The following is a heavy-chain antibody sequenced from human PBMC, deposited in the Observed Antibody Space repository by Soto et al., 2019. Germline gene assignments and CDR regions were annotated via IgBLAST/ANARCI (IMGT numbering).Heavy chain of an antibody. Sequence: GGSLRLSCAASGFTFSSYGMHWVRQAPGKGLEWVAVIWYDGSNKYYADSVKGRFTISRDNSKNTLYLQMNSLRAEDTAVYYCARGEPPGYDSSGYYYHWGQGTLVTVSS. J-gene: IGHJ5*02. D-gene: IGHD3-22*01. CDR2: IWYDGSNK. V-gene: IGHV3-33*01. CDR3: ARGEPPGYDSSGYYYH. CDR1: GFTFSSYG.